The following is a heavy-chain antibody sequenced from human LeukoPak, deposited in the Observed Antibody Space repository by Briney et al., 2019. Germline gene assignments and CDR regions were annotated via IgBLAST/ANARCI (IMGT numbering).Heavy chain of an antibody. J-gene: IGHJ6*02. CDR3: ARDLGYCSSTSCYAYYYGMDV. D-gene: IGHD2-2*01. CDR1: GGTFSSYA. CDR2: IIPILGIA. Sequence: EASVKVSCKASGGTFSSYAISWVRQAPGQGLEWMGRIIPILGIANYAQKFQGRVTITADKSTSTAYMELSSLRSEDTAVYYCARDLGYCSSTSCYAYYYGMDVWGQGTTVTVSS. V-gene: IGHV1-69*04.